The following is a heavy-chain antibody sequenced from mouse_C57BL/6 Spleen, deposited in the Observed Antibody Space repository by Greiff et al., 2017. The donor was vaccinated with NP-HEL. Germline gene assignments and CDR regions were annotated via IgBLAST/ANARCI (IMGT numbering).Heavy chain of an antibody. D-gene: IGHD2-1*01. CDR3: ARWSGNYAGFAY. CDR1: GYTFTSYW. Sequence: VQLQQSGAELVKPGASVKMSCKASGYTFTSYWITWVKQRPGQGLEWIGDIYPGSGSTNYNEKFKSKATLTVDTSSSTAYMQLSSLTSEDSAVYYCARWSGNYAGFAYWGQGTLVTVSA. J-gene: IGHJ3*01. V-gene: IGHV1-55*01. CDR2: IYPGSGST.